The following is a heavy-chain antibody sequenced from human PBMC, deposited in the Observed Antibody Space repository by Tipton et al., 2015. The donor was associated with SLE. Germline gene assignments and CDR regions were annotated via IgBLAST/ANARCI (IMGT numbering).Heavy chain of an antibody. J-gene: IGHJ5*02. D-gene: IGHD3-22*01. V-gene: IGHV4-34*01. CDR1: GGSFSGYY. CDR2: INHSGNT. Sequence: LRLTCAVYGGSFSGYYWSWIRQPPGKGLEWIGEINHSGNTNYNPSLKSRVTISVDTSKNQFSLKLSSVTAADTAVYYCATMVYYYDSRPDNWFDPWGQGTLVTVSS. CDR3: ATMVYYYDSRPDNWFDP.